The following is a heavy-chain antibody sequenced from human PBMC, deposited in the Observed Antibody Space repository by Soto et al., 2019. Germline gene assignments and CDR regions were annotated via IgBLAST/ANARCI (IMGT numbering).Heavy chain of an antibody. Sequence: QVQLVESGGGVVQPGRSLRLSCAASGFTFSSYGMHWVRQAPGKGLEWVAVIWYDGSNKYYADSVKGRFTISRDNSKNTLYLQMNGLRAEDTAVYYCTTNNDYYDSSGYYYWGQGTLVTVSS. J-gene: IGHJ4*02. CDR2: IWYDGSNK. D-gene: IGHD3-22*01. CDR1: GFTFSSYG. CDR3: TTNNDYYDSSGYYY. V-gene: IGHV3-33*01.